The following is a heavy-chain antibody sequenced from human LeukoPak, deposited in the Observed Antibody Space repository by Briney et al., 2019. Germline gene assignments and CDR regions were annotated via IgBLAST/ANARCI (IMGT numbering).Heavy chain of an antibody. CDR1: GASVSSDY. CDR3: GRNLGSGSDH. CDR2: THYRGDI. D-gene: IGHD3-10*01. Sequence: SETLSLTCNVSGASVSSDYWNWILQSPGRGLEWIGYTHYRGDINYNPSLKSRLTMSVDASSNQVSLKLSSVTAADAGVYYCGRNLGSGSDHWGQGTLVTVSS. V-gene: IGHV4-59*02. J-gene: IGHJ4*02.